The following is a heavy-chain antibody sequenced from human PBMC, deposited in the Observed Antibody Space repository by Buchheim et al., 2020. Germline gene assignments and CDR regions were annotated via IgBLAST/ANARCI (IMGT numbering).Heavy chain of an antibody. D-gene: IGHD3-3*01. V-gene: IGHV3-30-3*01. CDR1: GFTFSSYA. CDR3: ARGEFGVVIMYYFDY. CDR2: ISYDGSNK. Sequence: QVQLVESGGGVVQPGRSLRLSCAASGFTFSSYAMHWVRQAPGKGLEWVAVISYDGSNKYYADSVKGRFTISRDNSKNTLYLQMNSLRAEDTAVYYCARGEFGVVIMYYFDYWGQGTL. J-gene: IGHJ4*02.